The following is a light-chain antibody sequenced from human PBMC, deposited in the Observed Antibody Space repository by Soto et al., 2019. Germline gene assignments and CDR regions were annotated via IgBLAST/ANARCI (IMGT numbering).Light chain of an antibody. Sequence: QSVLTQPASVSGSPGQSITISCTGTSSDVGGYNYVSWYQQHPGKAPKVIIYEVTYRPSGASNRFSGSKSGNTASLTISGLQAEDEADYYCDSYTSSSTRVFGTGTKLTVL. J-gene: IGLJ1*01. CDR3: DSYTSSSTRV. V-gene: IGLV2-14*01. CDR1: SSDVGGYNY. CDR2: EVT.